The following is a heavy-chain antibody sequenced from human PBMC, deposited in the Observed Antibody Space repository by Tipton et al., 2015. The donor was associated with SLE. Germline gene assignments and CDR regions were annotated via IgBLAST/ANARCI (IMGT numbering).Heavy chain of an antibody. J-gene: IGHJ4*02. Sequence: SLRLSCAASGFTFSSYGMHWVRQAPGKGLEWVAVISYDGSNKYYADSVKGRFTISRDNSKNTLYLQMNSLRAEDTAVYYCAKTGVEAARHYFDYWGQGTLVTVSS. CDR2: ISYDGSNK. CDR1: GFTFSSYG. V-gene: IGHV3-30*18. CDR3: AKTGVEAARHYFDY. D-gene: IGHD6-6*01.